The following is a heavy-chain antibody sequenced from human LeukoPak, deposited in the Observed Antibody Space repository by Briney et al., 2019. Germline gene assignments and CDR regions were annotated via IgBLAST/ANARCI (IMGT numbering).Heavy chain of an antibody. CDR2: INHSGST. Sequence: SETLSLTCAVYGGSFSGYYWSWIRQPPGKGLEWIGEINHSGSTYYNPSLKSRVTISADTSKNQFSLKLSSVTAADTAVYYCARMTTVPTGGGNYFDYWGQGTLVTVSS. D-gene: IGHD4-17*01. V-gene: IGHV4-34*01. J-gene: IGHJ4*02. CDR3: ARMTTVPTGGGNYFDY. CDR1: GGSFSGYY.